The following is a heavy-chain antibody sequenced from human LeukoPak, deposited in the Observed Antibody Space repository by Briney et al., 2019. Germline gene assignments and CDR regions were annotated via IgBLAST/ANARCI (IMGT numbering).Heavy chain of an antibody. CDR2: ISAYNGVT. J-gene: IGHJ4*02. Sequence: ASVNVSCKASGYTFTTYGLSWVRQAPGQGLEWMGWISAYNGVTYYAQKLQGRVTMTTDTSTRTAYMELRSLRSDDTALYYCARDLGLRSEYFDYWGQGTLVTVSS. V-gene: IGHV1-18*01. CDR1: GYTFTTYG. CDR3: ARDLGLRSEYFDY. D-gene: IGHD4-17*01.